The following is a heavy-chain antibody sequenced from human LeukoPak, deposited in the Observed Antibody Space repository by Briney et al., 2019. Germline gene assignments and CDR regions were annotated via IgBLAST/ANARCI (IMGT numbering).Heavy chain of an antibody. D-gene: IGHD3-3*01. J-gene: IGHJ5*02. CDR1: GGSFSGYY. CDR3: ARGHESIKTFGEVIKSRTRWFDP. Sequence: PSETLSLTCAVYGGSFSGYYWSRIRQPPGKGLEWIREINHSGSTNYNPSLKSRVTISVDTSKNQFSLKLSSVTAADTAVYYCARGHESIKTFGEVIKSRTRWFDPWGQGTLVTVSS. CDR2: INHSGST. V-gene: IGHV4-34*01.